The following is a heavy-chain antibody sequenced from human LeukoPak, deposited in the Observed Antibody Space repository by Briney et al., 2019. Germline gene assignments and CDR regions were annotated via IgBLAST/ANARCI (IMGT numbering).Heavy chain of an antibody. J-gene: IGHJ3*02. D-gene: IGHD3-10*01. Sequence: GGSLRLSCAASGFTFSSYSMNWVRQAPGKGLEWVSYISSSSSTIYYADSVKGRFTISRDNAKNSLYLQMNSLRAEDTAVYYCARMRGRGLGAFDIWGQGTMVTVSS. CDR1: GFTFSSYS. CDR2: ISSSSSTI. CDR3: ARMRGRGLGAFDI. V-gene: IGHV3-48*04.